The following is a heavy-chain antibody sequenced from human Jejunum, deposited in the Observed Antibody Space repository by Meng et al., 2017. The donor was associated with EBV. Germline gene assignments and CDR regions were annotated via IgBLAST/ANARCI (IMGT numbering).Heavy chain of an antibody. D-gene: IGHD1-26*01. J-gene: IGHJ4*02. Sequence: QGQLQVSGPGLVKTCETLSLTCTVSGGSVSRGGYYWSWIRQPPGKGLEWIGYIYNSESTNYKSSLKSRVTISADTSKNQFSLRLSSVTAADTAVYYCARDQNGSYFAYWGQGTLVTVSS. CDR3: ARDQNGSYFAY. CDR1: GGSVSRGGYY. V-gene: IGHV4-61*08. CDR2: IYNSEST.